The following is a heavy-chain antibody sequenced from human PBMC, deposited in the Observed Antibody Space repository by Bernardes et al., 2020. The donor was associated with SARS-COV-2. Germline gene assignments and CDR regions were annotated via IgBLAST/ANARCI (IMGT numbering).Heavy chain of an antibody. D-gene: IGHD2-2*01. Sequence: GGSLRLSCAASGFTVSSNYMNWVRQAPGKGLEWVSVIYSGGSTYYADSVKGRFTISRDNSKNSLYLQMNSLRAEDTAVYYCARESGYCSSTSCQDGYYYYGMDVWGQGTTVTVSS. CDR1: GFTVSSNY. V-gene: IGHV3-53*01. J-gene: IGHJ6*02. CDR2: IYSGGST. CDR3: ARESGYCSSTSCQDGYYYYGMDV.